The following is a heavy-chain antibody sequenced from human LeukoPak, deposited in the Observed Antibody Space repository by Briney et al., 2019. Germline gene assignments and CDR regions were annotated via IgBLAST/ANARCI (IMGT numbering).Heavy chain of an antibody. V-gene: IGHV3-30-3*01. CDR2: ISYDGSNK. Sequence: GGSLRLSCAASGFTFSSYAMHWVRQAPGKGLEWVAVISYDGSNKYYADSVKGRFTISRDNSKNTPYLQMNSLRAEDTAVYYCAREVAVAADGGYWGQGTLVTVSS. CDR1: GFTFSSYA. J-gene: IGHJ4*02. CDR3: AREVAVAADGGY. D-gene: IGHD6-19*01.